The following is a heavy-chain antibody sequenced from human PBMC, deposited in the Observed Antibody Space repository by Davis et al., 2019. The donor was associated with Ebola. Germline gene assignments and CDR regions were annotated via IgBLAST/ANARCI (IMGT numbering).Heavy chain of an antibody. D-gene: IGHD6-25*01. Sequence: GESLKISCAASGLTFSDHHMDWVRQAPGKGLEWVAVISFDGNSKYYQDSVKGRFTISRDNSKNTVFLQMNSLRPEDTAVYYCAKDVRREAAALQYWAQGTLVTVSS. CDR1: GLTFSDHH. V-gene: IGHV3-30*18. J-gene: IGHJ4*02. CDR3: AKDVRREAAALQY. CDR2: ISFDGNSK.